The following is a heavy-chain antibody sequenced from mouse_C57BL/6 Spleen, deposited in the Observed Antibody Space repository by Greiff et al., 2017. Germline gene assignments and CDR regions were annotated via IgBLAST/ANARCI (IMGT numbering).Heavy chain of an antibody. Sequence: QVQLQQPGAELVKPGASVKLSCKASGYTFTSYWMHWVKQRPGRGLEWIGRIDPNSGGTKYNEKFKSKATLTVDKPSRTAYMQLSSLTSEDSAVYYCARSPLYYDPGDYAMDYWGQGTSVTVSS. V-gene: IGHV1-72*01. CDR3: ARSPLYYDPGDYAMDY. D-gene: IGHD2-4*01. J-gene: IGHJ4*01. CDR1: GYTFTSYW. CDR2: IDPNSGGT.